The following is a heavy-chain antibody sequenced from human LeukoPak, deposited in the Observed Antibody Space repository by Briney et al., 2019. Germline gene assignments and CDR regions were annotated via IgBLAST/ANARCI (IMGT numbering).Heavy chain of an antibody. D-gene: IGHD6-25*01. CDR1: GYIFNSYW. CDR2: IDPSNSYT. CDR3: ATQSSAAGRGD. Sequence: GEALKISFKVSGYIFNSYWINWGRRMPAKGVEWMGRIDPSNSYTNYGPSFQGHVTISADKSSSTAYLQWSSLKASDTGIYYCATQSSAAGRGDWGQGTLVTVSS. V-gene: IGHV5-10-1*01. J-gene: IGHJ4*02.